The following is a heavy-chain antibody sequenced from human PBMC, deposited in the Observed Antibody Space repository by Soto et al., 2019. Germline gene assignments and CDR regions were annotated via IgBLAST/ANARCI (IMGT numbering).Heavy chain of an antibody. CDR2: ISYDGSNK. V-gene: IGHV3-30-3*01. CDR1: GFTFSSYA. D-gene: IGHD6-19*01. Sequence: QVQLVESGGGVVQPGRSLRLSCAASGFTFSSYAMHWVRQAPGKGLEWVAVISYDGSNKYYADSVKGRFTISRDNSKNTLYLQMNSLRAEDTAVYYCARVREQWLVQCAFDSWGQGTMVTVSS. CDR3: ARVREQWLVQCAFDS. J-gene: IGHJ3*02.